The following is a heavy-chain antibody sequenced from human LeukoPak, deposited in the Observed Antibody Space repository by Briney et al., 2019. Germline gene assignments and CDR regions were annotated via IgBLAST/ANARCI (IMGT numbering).Heavy chain of an antibody. V-gene: IGHV3-74*01. J-gene: IGHJ4*02. D-gene: IGHD6-19*01. CDR3: AKGLSSGWNLKGSDY. CDR1: GFTFSKYW. CDR2: INTDGTVT. Sequence: GGSLRLSCAASGFTFSKYWMLWVRQAPGKGLESVSRINTDGTVTTYADSVKGRFTISRDNSRDNSKNTLYLQMNSLRAEDTAIYYCAKGLSSGWNLKGSDYWGQGTLVTVSS.